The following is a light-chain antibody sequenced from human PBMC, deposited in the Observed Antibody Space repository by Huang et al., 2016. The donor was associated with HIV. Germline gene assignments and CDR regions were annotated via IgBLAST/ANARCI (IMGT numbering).Light chain of an antibody. CDR3: QQLNTYPIT. J-gene: IGKJ5*01. CDR1: QGIRSH. CDR2: GAS. Sequence: IQLTQSPSSLSASVGDRVTITCRASQGIRSHVAWYQLKPGKAPKRLIYGASTLRSGVTARFSGSGSGTDFTLTISSLQPDDLASYYCQQLNTYPITFGQGTRLEIK. V-gene: IGKV1-9*01.